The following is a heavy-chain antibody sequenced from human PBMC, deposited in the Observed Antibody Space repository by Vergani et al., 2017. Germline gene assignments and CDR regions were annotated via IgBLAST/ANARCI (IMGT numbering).Heavy chain of an antibody. V-gene: IGHV1-69*01. J-gene: IGHJ3*02. Sequence: QVQLMQSGAEVKKPGASVKVSCKASGYTFTSYYMHWVRQAPGQGLEWMGGIIPIFGTANYAQKFQGRVTITADESTSTAYMELSSLRSEDTAVYYCASPMIVVVKNQNDAFDIWGQGTMVTVSS. CDR2: IIPIFGTA. CDR3: ASPMIVVVKNQNDAFDI. D-gene: IGHD3-22*01. CDR1: GYTFTSYY.